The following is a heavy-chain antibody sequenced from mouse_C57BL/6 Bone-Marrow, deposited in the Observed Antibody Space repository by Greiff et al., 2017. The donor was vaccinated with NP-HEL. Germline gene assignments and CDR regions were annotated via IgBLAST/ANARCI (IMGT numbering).Heavy chain of an antibody. CDR2: ISNGGGSN. D-gene: IGHD1-1*01. Sequence: EVMLVESGGGLVQPGGSLKLSCAASGFTFSDYYMYWVRQTPEKRLEWVAYISNGGGSNYYPDTVKGRFTISRDNAKNTLYLQMSRLKSEDTAMYYCARRDYYGSSDLYWYFDVWGTGTTVTVSS. CDR1: GFTFSDYY. CDR3: ARRDYYGSSDLYWYFDV. J-gene: IGHJ1*03. V-gene: IGHV5-12*01.